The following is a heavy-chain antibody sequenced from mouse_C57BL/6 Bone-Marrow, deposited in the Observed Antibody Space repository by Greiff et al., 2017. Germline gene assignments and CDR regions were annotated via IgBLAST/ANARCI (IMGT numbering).Heavy chain of an antibody. CDR3: ARARLRQGSYFDD. CDR2: IRNKANGYTT. Sequence: EVKLMESGGGLVQPGGSLSLSCAASGFTFTDYYMSWVRQPPGKALEWLGFIRNKANGYTTEYSASVKGRFTISRDNSQSILYLQMNALRAEDSATYYCARARLRQGSYFDDWGQGTTLTVSS. D-gene: IGHD2-2*01. V-gene: IGHV7-3*01. J-gene: IGHJ2*01. CDR1: GFTFTDYY.